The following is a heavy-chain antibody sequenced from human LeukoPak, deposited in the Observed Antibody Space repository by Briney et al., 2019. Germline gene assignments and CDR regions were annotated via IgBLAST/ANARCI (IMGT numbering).Heavy chain of an antibody. Sequence: SLRLSCAASGFTFDDFAMHWVRQAPGKGLEWVSGISWNSGSIGYADSVKGRFTISRDNAKNSLYLQMNSLRAEDTALYYCAKSVSGYYYLNYWGQGTPVTVSS. CDR1: GFTFDDFA. J-gene: IGHJ4*02. CDR3: AKSVSGYYYLNY. CDR2: ISWNSGSI. D-gene: IGHD3-3*01. V-gene: IGHV3-9*01.